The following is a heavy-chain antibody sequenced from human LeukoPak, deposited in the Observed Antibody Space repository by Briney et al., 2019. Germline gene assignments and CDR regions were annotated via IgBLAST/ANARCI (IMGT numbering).Heavy chain of an antibody. Sequence: GGSLRLSCAASGFTFSSYAMSWVRQAPGKGLEWVSAISGSGGSTYYADSVKGRFTISRDNSKNTLYLQMNSLRAEDTAVYYCARLGYCSSTSYYQSGFDPWGQGTLVTVSS. V-gene: IGHV3-23*01. CDR3: ARLGYCSSTSYYQSGFDP. D-gene: IGHD2-2*01. J-gene: IGHJ5*02. CDR1: GFTFSSYA. CDR2: ISGSGGST.